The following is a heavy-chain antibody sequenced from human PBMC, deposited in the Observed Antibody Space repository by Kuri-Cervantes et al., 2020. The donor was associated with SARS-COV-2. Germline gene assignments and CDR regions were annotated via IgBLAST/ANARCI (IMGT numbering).Heavy chain of an antibody. J-gene: IGHJ4*02. CDR3: ASTILRLNSSGWYGYFDY. Sequence: SVKVSCKPSGGTLSTYAITWVRQAPGQGLEWIGGIIPFVTSPYYAQKFQGRVTITTDESTSTAYMELSSLRSEDTAVYYCASTILRLNSSGWYGYFDYWGQGALVTVSS. D-gene: IGHD6-19*01. CDR2: IIPFVTSP. V-gene: IGHV1-69*05. CDR1: GGTLSTYA.